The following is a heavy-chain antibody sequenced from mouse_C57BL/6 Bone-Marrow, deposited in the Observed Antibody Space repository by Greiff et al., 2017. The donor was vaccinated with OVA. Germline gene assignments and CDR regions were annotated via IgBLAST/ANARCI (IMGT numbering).Heavy chain of an antibody. CDR1: GFTFSDYG. Sequence: EVQRVESGGGLVKPGGSLKLSCAASGFTFSDYGMHWVRQAPEKGLEWVGYISRGSSTIYYADTVKGRFTISRDNAKNTLFLQMTSLRSEDTVMYYCARWGLDYWGQGTTLTVSS. CDR2: ISRGSSTI. V-gene: IGHV5-17*01. CDR3: ARWGLDY. J-gene: IGHJ2*01. D-gene: IGHD3-3*01.